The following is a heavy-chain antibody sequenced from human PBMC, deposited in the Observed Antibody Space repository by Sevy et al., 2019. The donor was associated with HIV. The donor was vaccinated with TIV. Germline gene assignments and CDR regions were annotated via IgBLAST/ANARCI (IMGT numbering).Heavy chain of an antibody. CDR1: GFTFDDYA. CDR2: ISWNSGSI. CDR3: AKDILQGYCSSTSCPTRGMDV. Sequence: SLRLSCAASGFTFDDYAMHWVRQAPGKGLEWVSGISWNSGSIGYADSVKGRFTISRDNAKNSLYLQMKGLRAEDTALYYCAKDILQGYCSSTSCPTRGMDVWGQGTTVTVSS. J-gene: IGHJ6*02. V-gene: IGHV3-9*01. D-gene: IGHD2-2*01.